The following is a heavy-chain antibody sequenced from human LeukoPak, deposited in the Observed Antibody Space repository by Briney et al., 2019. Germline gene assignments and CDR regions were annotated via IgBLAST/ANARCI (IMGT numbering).Heavy chain of an antibody. V-gene: IGHV1-58*02. Sequence: ASVTVSCKTSGFTFSNSAIQWVRQARGQPLEWIGWVIVGSGRTHYTQRLHDRLLITRDMATKVATLEVRSLTSEDTAVYYCAAELYGGIFGHCCSFAYWGQGTLVTVSS. J-gene: IGHJ4*02. CDR3: AAELYGGIFGHCCSFAY. D-gene: IGHD2-21*02. CDR1: GFTFSNSA. CDR2: VIVGSGRT.